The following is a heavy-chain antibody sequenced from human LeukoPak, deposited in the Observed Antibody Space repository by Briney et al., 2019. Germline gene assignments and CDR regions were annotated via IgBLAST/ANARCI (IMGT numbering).Heavy chain of an antibody. J-gene: IGHJ4*02. Sequence: GGSLRLSCAVSGFTFSSYWMHWVRQAPGKGLVWVSRIDRDGRRINYADSVKGRFTISRDNGKNTLFLQMNSLRAEDAAVYYCVRGNDYGGPHYWGQGTLVTVSS. CDR3: VRGNDYGGPHY. CDR1: GFTFSSYW. D-gene: IGHD4-23*01. CDR2: IDRDGRRI. V-gene: IGHV3-74*01.